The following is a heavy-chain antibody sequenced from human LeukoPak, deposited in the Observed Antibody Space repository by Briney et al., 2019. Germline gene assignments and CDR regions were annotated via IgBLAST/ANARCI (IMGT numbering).Heavy chain of an antibody. V-gene: IGHV1-3*01. J-gene: IGHJ4*02. CDR3: ARGYSSSWTYSY. D-gene: IGHD6-13*01. CDR1: GYTFTSYA. CDR2: INAGNGNT. Sequence: ASVKVSCKASGYTFTSYAMHWVRQAPGQRLEWMGWINAGNGNTKYSQKFQGRVTITRDTSASTAYMELSSLRSEDTAVYYCARGYSSSWTYSYWGQGTLVTASS.